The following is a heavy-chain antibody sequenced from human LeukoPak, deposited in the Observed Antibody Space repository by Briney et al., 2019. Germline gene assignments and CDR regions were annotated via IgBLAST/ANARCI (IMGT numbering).Heavy chain of an antibody. J-gene: IGHJ5*02. CDR3: ARDNWNDAPGGFDP. Sequence: GGSLRLSCAASGFTFSGYAMHWVRQAPGKGLEWVSSITRSSTSTYCTDSVRGRFTISRDNAKNSLYLQMNSLRAEDTAVYYCARDNWNDAPGGFDPWGQGTLVTVSS. V-gene: IGHV3-21*01. D-gene: IGHD1-20*01. CDR1: GFTFSGYA. CDR2: ITRSSTST.